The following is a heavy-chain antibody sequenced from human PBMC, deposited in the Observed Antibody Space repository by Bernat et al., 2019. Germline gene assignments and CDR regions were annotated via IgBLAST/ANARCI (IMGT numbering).Heavy chain of an antibody. CDR3: VRDATRGGDFDY. Sequence: EVQLVASGGVLVQPGGSLRLSCAASGFTFTNYWMAWVRQTPGVGLEWVANIKQDGSKTYYADSVKGRFTISRDNSKNALYLQMDSLTVADTALYYCVRDATRGGDFDYWGQGTLVTVSS. D-gene: IGHD2-2*01. V-gene: IGHV3-7*03. CDR2: IKQDGSKT. CDR1: GFTFTNYW. J-gene: IGHJ4*02.